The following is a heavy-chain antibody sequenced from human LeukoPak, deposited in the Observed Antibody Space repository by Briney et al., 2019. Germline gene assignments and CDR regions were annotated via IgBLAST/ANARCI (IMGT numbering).Heavy chain of an antibody. D-gene: IGHD3-3*01. Sequence: GGSLRLSCAASGFTFSSSWMSWLRQAPGKGLEWVADIKEDGSAKYYVDPVKGRFTISRDNAKNSLYLQMNGLRVEDTAVYYCARVYYASWSGQPLSQHWLDPWGQGTLVTVSS. CDR2: IKEDGSAK. V-gene: IGHV3-7*04. J-gene: IGHJ5*02. CDR3: ARVYYASWSGQPLSQHWLDP. CDR1: GFTFSSSW.